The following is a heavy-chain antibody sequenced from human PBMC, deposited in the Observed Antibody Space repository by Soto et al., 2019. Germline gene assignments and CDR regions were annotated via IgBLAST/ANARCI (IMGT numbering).Heavy chain of an antibody. V-gene: IGHV3-21*01. Sequence: EVQLVESGGGLVKPGGSLRLSCGASGFTFTTHSMNWVRQAPGKGLEWVSSISSSSIYIYYADSVRGRFTISRDNAKNSLYLQMNSLRAEDTAVYYCARDPRGSPGNYYGWSIDYWGQGTLVTVSS. CDR1: GFTFTTHS. CDR3: ARDPRGSPGNYYGWSIDY. CDR2: ISSSSIYI. J-gene: IGHJ4*02. D-gene: IGHD3-10*01.